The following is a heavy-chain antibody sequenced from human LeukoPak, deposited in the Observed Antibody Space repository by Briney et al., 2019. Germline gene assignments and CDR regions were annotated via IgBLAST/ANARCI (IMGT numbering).Heavy chain of an antibody. CDR2: INPNSGGT. Sequence: ASVKVSCKASGYTFTGYYMHWVRQAPGQGLEWMGWINPNSGGTNYAQKFQGRVTMTRDTSISTAYMELSRLRSDGTAVYYCARDYSVVVVIAIPGADWGQETLVTVSS. CDR1: GYTFTGYY. V-gene: IGHV1-2*02. CDR3: ARDYSVVVVIAIPGAD. J-gene: IGHJ4*02. D-gene: IGHD2-21*01.